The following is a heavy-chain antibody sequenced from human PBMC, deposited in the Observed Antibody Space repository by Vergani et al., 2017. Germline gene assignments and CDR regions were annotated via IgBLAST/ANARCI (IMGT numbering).Heavy chain of an antibody. CDR1: GGSISSGGYS. V-gene: IGHV4-30-2*01. CDR3: ARVSLLSPSDAFDI. D-gene: IGHD3-16*01. J-gene: IGHJ3*02. Sequence: QVQLQESGPGLVKPSQTLSLTCAVSGGSISSGGYSWSWIRQPPGKGLEWIGYIYHSGSTYYNPSLKSRVTISVDRSKNQFSLKLSSVTAADTAVYYCARVSLLSPSDAFDIWGQGTMVTVAA. CDR2: IYHSGST.